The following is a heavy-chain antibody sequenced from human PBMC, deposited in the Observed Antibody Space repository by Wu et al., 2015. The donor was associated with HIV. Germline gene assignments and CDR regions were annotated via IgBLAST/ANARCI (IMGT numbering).Heavy chain of an antibody. Sequence: LVQCGREVKKDLGASELRSPASXWIHLTSYDINWVRQATGQGLEWMGWMNPNSGNTGYAQKFQGRVTMTRNTSIRTAYIELSSLRSEDTAVYYCARQRAYTSGWYIYDYWGQGTLVTVSS. CDR2: MNPNSGNT. CDR3: ARQRAYTSGWYIYDY. CDR1: IHLTSYD. D-gene: IGHD6-19*01. J-gene: IGHJ4*02. V-gene: IGHV1-8*01.